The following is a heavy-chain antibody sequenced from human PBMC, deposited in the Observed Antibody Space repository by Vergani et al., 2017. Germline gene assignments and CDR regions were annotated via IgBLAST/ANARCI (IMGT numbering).Heavy chain of an antibody. CDR3: TGHVPCGDGACLYFDH. D-gene: IGHD2-21*01. CDR1: ESSFISNE. V-gene: IGHV5-51*03. Sequence: EVMLVQSGAEVKKPGESLKISCKYSESSFISNEIAWVRQMSGKGLQWMGNINPIDSKISYSPSFQGQAIMSLDKSITTAYLQWRSLKASDTAIYYCTGHVPCGDGACLYFDHLCQGTQVIVSS. J-gene: IGHJ4*02. CDR2: INPIDSKI.